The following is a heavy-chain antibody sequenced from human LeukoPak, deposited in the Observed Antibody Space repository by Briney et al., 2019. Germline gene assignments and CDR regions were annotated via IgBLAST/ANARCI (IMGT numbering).Heavy chain of an antibody. Sequence: PGGSLRLSCAASGFTFSRYWMHWVRQAPGKGLVWVSRINTDGRTITYADPVKGRFTISRDNAKNTLYLQMNSLRAEDTAVYYCAKDGAGRHYFDYWGQGTLVTVSS. CDR2: INTDGRTI. CDR1: GFTFSRYW. J-gene: IGHJ4*02. V-gene: IGHV3-74*01. D-gene: IGHD3-16*01. CDR3: AKDGAGRHYFDY.